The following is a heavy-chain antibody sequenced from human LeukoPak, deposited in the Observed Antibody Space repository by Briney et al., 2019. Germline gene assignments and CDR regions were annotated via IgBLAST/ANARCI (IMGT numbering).Heavy chain of an antibody. Sequence: PGGSLRLSCAAVGFNFSSYWTTWVRQAPGKGLEWVANIKQDGTEKYYVDSVKGRFTISRDNAKNSLYLQMNSLRAVDTAVYFCARPTTVTMVDAFDIWGLGTMVTVSS. D-gene: IGHD4-17*01. CDR2: IKQDGTEK. CDR3: ARPTTVTMVDAFDI. V-gene: IGHV3-7*04. J-gene: IGHJ3*02. CDR1: GFNFSSYW.